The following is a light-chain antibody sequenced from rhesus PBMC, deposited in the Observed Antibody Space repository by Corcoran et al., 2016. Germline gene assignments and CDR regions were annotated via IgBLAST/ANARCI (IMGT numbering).Light chain of an antibody. J-gene: IGKJ1*01. CDR2: QAS. CDR1: ESVSVFGLNL. CDR3: LQSKNSPRT. Sequence: DIVLTQSPASLAVSLGQRATITCRASESVSVFGLNLIHWYQQKPGKPPKLRLYQASNKDTGILPKFSGSWSGTDFTLTFNPVEADDAADNYYLQSKNSPRTFGQRTKVEIK. V-gene: IGKV7-13*01.